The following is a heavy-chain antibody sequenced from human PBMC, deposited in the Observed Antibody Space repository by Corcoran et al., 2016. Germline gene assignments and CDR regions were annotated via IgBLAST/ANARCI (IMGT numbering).Heavy chain of an antibody. CDR3: AKERGSGRIYYYYDMDV. Sequence: EVQLVESGGVVVQPGGSLRLSCAASGFTFDDYTMHWVRQAPGKGLEWVSLISWDGGSTYYADSVKGRFTISRDNSKNSLYLQMNSLRTEDTALYFCAKERGSGRIYYYYDMDVWGQGTMVTVSS. CDR1: GFTFDDYT. CDR2: ISWDGGST. D-gene: IGHD6-19*01. V-gene: IGHV3-43*01. J-gene: IGHJ6*02.